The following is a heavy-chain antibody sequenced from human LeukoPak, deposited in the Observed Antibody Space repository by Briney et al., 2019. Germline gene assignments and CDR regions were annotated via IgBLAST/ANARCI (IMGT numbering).Heavy chain of an antibody. J-gene: IGHJ3*02. CDR1: GGSISSYY. V-gene: IGHV4-59*08. CDR2: IYYSGST. Sequence: PSETLSLTCTVSGGSISSYYWSWIRQPPGKGLEWIGYIYYSGSTNYNPSLKSRVTISVDTSKNQFSLKLSSVTAADTAVYYCARSRGSSWYDAFDIWGQGTMVTVSS. CDR3: ARSRGSSWYDAFDI. D-gene: IGHD6-13*01.